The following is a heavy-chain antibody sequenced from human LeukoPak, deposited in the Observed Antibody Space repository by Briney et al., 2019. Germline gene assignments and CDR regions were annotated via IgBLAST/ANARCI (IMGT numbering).Heavy chain of an antibody. Sequence: PGGSLRLSCAASGFTFSSYAMHWVRQAPGKGLEWVAVISYDGSNKYYADSVKGRFTISRDNSKNTLYLQMNSLRAEDTAVYYCATFTFGGVIVIPWGQGTLVTVSS. V-gene: IGHV3-30-3*01. J-gene: IGHJ5*02. CDR2: ISYDGSNK. D-gene: IGHD3-16*02. CDR1: GFTFSSYA. CDR3: ATFTFGGVIVIP.